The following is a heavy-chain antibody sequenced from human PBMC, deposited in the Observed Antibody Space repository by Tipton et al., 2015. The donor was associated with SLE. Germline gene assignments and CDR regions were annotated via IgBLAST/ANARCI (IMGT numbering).Heavy chain of an antibody. Sequence: LRLSCTVSGGSISSNNFFWSWLRQHPGKGLEWIGYIYYSGSAFYNPSLKSRVTMSVDTSKNQFFMRLSSATAADTAVYYCGGGNYFDYYMDVWGKGTTVTVSS. CDR2: IYYSGSA. CDR1: GGSISSNNFF. J-gene: IGHJ6*03. CDR3: GGGNYFDYYMDV. D-gene: IGHD3-22*01. V-gene: IGHV4-31*03.